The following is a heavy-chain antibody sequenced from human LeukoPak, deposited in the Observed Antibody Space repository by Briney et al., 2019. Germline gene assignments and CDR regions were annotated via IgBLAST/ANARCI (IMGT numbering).Heavy chain of an antibody. Sequence: SETLSLTCAVYGGSFSGYYWSWIRQPPGKGLEWIGEINHSGSTNYSPSLKSRVTISVDTSKNQFSLKLSSVTAADTAVYYCATTFNYYGSGSYLGYFQHWGQGTLVTVSS. CDR1: GGSFSGYY. CDR3: ATTFNYYGSGSYLGYFQH. CDR2: INHSGST. V-gene: IGHV4-34*01. J-gene: IGHJ1*01. D-gene: IGHD3-10*01.